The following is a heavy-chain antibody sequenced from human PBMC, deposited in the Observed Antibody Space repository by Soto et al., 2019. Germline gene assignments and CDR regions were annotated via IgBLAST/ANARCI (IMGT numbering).Heavy chain of an antibody. V-gene: IGHV4-39*01. J-gene: IGHJ4*02. D-gene: IGHD6-13*01. CDR3: ASLALLMPAAFDY. CDR1: GGSISSSSYY. CDR2: IYYSGST. Sequence: QLQLQESGPGLVKPSETLSLTCTVSGGSISSSSYYWGWIRQPPGKGLEWIGSIYYSGSTYYNPSLKSRVTLSVDTSKNQFSLKLSSVTAADTAVYYCASLALLMPAAFDYWGQGTLVTVSS.